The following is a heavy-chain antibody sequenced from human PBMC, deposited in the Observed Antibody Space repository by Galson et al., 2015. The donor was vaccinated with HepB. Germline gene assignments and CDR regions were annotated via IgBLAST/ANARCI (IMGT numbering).Heavy chain of an antibody. V-gene: IGHV3-49*03. J-gene: IGHJ6*02. CDR1: GFTFGDYA. CDR3: TSCRDTAISYYYGMDV. CDR2: IRSEAYGGTT. D-gene: IGHD5-18*01. Sequence: SLRLSCAASGFTFGDYAMSWFRQAPGKGLEWVGFIRSEAYGGTTEYAASVKGRFTISRDDSKSIAYLHMNSLKTEDTAVYYCTSCRDTAISYYYGMDVWGQGTTGTAS.